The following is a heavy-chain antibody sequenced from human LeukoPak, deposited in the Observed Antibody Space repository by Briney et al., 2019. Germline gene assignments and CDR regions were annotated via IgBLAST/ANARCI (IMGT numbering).Heavy chain of an antibody. D-gene: IGHD3-22*01. CDR3: ARDGPHYYDSSAYFDY. Sequence: ASVKVSCKASGYTLTSYGISWVRQAPGQGLEWMGWISAYNGNTNYAQKLQGRVTMTTDTSTSTAYMELRSLRSDDTAVYYCARDGPHYYDSSAYFDYWGQGTLVTVSS. CDR1: GYTLTSYG. CDR2: ISAYNGNT. J-gene: IGHJ4*02. V-gene: IGHV1-18*01.